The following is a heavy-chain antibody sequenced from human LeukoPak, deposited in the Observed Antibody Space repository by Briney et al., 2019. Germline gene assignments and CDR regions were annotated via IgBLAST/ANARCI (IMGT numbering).Heavy chain of an antibody. CDR3: ARLGRYNWFDP. Sequence: SETLSLTCTDSGGSIRSYYWSWIRQPPGKGLEWIGYIYTSGSTNYNPSLKSRVTISVDTSKNQFSLKLSSVTAADTAVYYCARLGRYNWFDPWGQGTLVTVSS. CDR2: IYTSGST. V-gene: IGHV4-4*09. CDR1: GGSIRSYY. D-gene: IGHD1-14*01. J-gene: IGHJ5*02.